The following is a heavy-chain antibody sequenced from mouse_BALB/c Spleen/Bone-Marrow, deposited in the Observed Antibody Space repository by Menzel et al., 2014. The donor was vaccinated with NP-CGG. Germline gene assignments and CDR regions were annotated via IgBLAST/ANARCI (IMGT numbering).Heavy chain of an antibody. CDR3: ARNWDY. J-gene: IGHJ4*01. CDR1: GFSLTNYG. Sequence: QVQLQQSGPGLVAPSQSLSITCTVSGFSLTNYGVHWFRQPPGKGLEWLGVIWTDGSTAYNSALKSRLSITKDNSKSQIFLKMNSLQTDDTAMYFCARNWDYWGQGTSVTVSS. CDR2: IWTDGST. V-gene: IGHV2-6*02.